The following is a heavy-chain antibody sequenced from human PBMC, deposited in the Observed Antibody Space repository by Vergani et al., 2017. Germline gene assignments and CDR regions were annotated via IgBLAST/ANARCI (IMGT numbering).Heavy chain of an antibody. V-gene: IGHV4-38-2*01. CDR3: ARSQGDYWYFDL. J-gene: IGHJ2*01. CDR2: IHNRGKT. Sequence: QVQLQESGPGVVQPSQTLSLTCSVSGYSIGSGFYWAWIRQSPGEGLQWLTSIHNRGKTYHNPSLKSRVSVSLDTSKNRFSLNLTSVTATDTAVYYCARSQGDYWYFDLWGPGSLVTVSS. CDR1: GYSIGSGFY. D-gene: IGHD2-21*01.